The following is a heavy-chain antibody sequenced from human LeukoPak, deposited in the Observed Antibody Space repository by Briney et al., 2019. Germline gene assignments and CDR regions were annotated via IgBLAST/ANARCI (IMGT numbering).Heavy chain of an antibody. CDR3: ARNSADYYDSSPFDY. J-gene: IGHJ4*02. V-gene: IGHV1-69*05. CDR1: GYTFTSYG. Sequence: ASVKVSCKASGYTFTSYGISWVRQAPGQGLEWMGGIIPIFGTANYAQKFQGRVTITTDESTSTAYMELSSLRSEDTAVYYCARNSADYYDSSPFDYWGQGTLVTVSS. D-gene: IGHD3-22*01. CDR2: IIPIFGTA.